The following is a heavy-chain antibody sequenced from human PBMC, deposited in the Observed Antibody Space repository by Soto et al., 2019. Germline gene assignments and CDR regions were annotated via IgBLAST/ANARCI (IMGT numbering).Heavy chain of an antibody. CDR2: INGDGSNT. V-gene: IGHV3-74*01. CDR3: VRSMTTLTIDWLDP. Sequence: EVQLVESGGGLVQRGESLRLSCAASGFTFSDYWMHWVRQAPGKGPVWLSRINGDGSNTNHAHFVKGRFTISRDNAKNTLYLQINSLRAEDTAVYYCVRSMTTLTIDWLDPWGRGTQVTVSS. J-gene: IGHJ5*02. D-gene: IGHD4-17*01. CDR1: GFTFSDYW.